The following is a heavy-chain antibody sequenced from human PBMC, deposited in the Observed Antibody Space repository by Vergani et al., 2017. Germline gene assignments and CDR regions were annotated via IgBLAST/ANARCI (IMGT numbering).Heavy chain of an antibody. V-gene: IGHV3-23*01. D-gene: IGHD4-11*01. CDR3: AREGQKDDYSNYRDAFDI. J-gene: IGHJ3*02. CDR2: ISGSGGST. CDR1: GFTFSSYA. Sequence: EVQLLESGGGLVQPGGSLRLSCAASGFTFSSYAMSWVRQAPGKGLEWVSAISGSGGSTYYADSVKGRFNISRDNSKNTLYLQMNSLRAEDTAVYYCAREGQKDDYSNYRDAFDIWGQGTMVTVSS.